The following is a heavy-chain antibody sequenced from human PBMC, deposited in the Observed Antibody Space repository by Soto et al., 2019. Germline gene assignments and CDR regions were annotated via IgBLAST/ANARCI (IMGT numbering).Heavy chain of an antibody. J-gene: IGHJ5*02. Sequence: EVQLVESGGGLVKPGGSLRLSCAASGFTFSSYSMNWVRQAPGKGLEWVSSISSSSSYIYYADSVKGRFTISRDNAKNSLDLQMNSLRAEDTAVYYCARVTSQQLGGGLDPWGQGTLVTVSS. CDR2: ISSSSSYI. CDR1: GFTFSSYS. CDR3: ARVTSQQLGGGLDP. D-gene: IGHD6-13*01. V-gene: IGHV3-21*01.